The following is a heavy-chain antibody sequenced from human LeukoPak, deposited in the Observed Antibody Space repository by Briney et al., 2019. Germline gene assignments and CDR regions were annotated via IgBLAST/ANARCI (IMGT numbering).Heavy chain of an antibody. CDR1: GFTFSTSW. V-gene: IGHV3-7*03. CDR3: VRGLYGY. J-gene: IGHJ4*02. D-gene: IGHD4-17*01. Sequence: GGSLRLSCGASGFTFSTSWMIWVRQAPGKGLEWVANLNQDGGEKYYVDPVKGRFTISRDNGRNSLYLQMDSLRVEDTAVYYCVRGLYGYWGQGTLVTVSS. CDR2: LNQDGGEK.